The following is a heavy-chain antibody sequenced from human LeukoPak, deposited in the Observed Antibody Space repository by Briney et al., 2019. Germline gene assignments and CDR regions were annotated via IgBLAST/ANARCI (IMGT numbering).Heavy chain of an antibody. CDR3: AKDYDSSGSNFDY. CDR2: ISGSGGST. Sequence: GGSLRLSCAASGFTFSSYAMSWVRQAPGEGLEWVSAISGSGGSTYYADSVKGRFTISRDNSKNTLYLQMNSLRAEDTAVYYCAKDYDSSGSNFDYWGQGTLVTVSS. D-gene: IGHD3-22*01. CDR1: GFTFSSYA. J-gene: IGHJ4*02. V-gene: IGHV3-23*01.